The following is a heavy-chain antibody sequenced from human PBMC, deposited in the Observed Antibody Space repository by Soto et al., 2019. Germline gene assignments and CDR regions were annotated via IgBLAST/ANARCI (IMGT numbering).Heavy chain of an antibody. CDR1: GFTFSSYW. V-gene: IGHV3-74*01. Sequence: GGSLRLSCAASGFTFSSYWMHWVRQAPGKGLVWVSRINSDGSSTSYADSVKGRFTISRDNAKNTLYLQMNSLGAEDTAVYYCARTTKLQPIDYWGQGTLVTVSS. CDR2: INSDGSST. D-gene: IGHD1-1*01. J-gene: IGHJ4*02. CDR3: ARTTKLQPIDY.